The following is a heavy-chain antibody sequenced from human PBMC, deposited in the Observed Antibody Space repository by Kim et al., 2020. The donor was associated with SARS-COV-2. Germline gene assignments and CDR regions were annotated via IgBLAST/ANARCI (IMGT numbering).Heavy chain of an antibody. Sequence: NPSLKSRVTISVDTSKNQFSLKLSSVTAADTAVYYCARPGIAAVDDAFDIWGQGTMVTVSS. D-gene: IGHD6-13*01. J-gene: IGHJ3*02. V-gene: IGHV4-4*09. CDR3: ARPGIAAVDDAFDI.